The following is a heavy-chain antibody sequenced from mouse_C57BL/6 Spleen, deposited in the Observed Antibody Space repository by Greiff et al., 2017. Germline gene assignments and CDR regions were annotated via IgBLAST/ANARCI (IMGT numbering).Heavy chain of an antibody. J-gene: IGHJ1*03. D-gene: IGHD1-1*01. Sequence: QVQLQQSGAELVRPGASVTLSCKASGYTFTDYEMHWVKQTPVHGLEWIGAIDPETGGTAYNQKFKGKAILTADKSSSTAYMELRSLTSEDSAVYYCTRSYGSSYRYWYFDVWGTGTTVTVSS. CDR1: GYTFTDYE. CDR2: IDPETGGT. V-gene: IGHV1-15*01. CDR3: TRSYGSSYRYWYFDV.